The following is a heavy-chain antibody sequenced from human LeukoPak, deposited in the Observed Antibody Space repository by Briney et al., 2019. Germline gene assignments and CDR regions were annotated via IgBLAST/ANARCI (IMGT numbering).Heavy chain of an antibody. V-gene: IGHV3-21*04. J-gene: IGHJ4*02. CDR3: ASQNSGSYYY. CDR2: IGTSNNYI. Sequence: PGGSLRLSCAASGFAFSSYPLNWVRQAPGKGLQWVSSIGTSNNYIYYTDSVKGRFTISRDNSKNTLYLQMNSLRAEDTAIYYCASQNSGSYYYWGQGTLVTVSS. CDR1: GFAFSSYP. D-gene: IGHD1-26*01.